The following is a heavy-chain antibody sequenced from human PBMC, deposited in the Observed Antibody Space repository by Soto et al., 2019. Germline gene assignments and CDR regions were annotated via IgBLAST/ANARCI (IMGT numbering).Heavy chain of an antibody. J-gene: IGHJ6*02. Sequence: GGSLRLSCAASGFTFSSYAMHWVRQAPGKGLEWVAVISYDGSNKYYADSVKGRFTISRDNSKNTLYLQMNSLRAEDTAVYYCARPNREFGVVITPYYYYGMDVWGQGTTVTVSS. D-gene: IGHD3-3*01. CDR3: ARPNREFGVVITPYYYYGMDV. V-gene: IGHV3-30-3*01. CDR1: GFTFSSYA. CDR2: ISYDGSNK.